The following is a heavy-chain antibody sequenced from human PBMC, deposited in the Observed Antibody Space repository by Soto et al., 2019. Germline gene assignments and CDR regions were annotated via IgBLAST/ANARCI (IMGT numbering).Heavy chain of an antibody. CDR3: ATLPLGYCSGGSCRNVNDY. J-gene: IGHJ4*02. V-gene: IGHV4-31*03. CDR2: IYYSGST. CDR1: GGSISSGGYY. Sequence: SETLSLTCTVSGGSISSGGYYWSWIRQHPGKGLEWIGYIYYSGSTYYNPSLKSRVTISVDTSKNQFSLKLSSVTAADTAVYYCATLPLGYCSGGSCRNVNDYWGQGTLVT. D-gene: IGHD2-15*01.